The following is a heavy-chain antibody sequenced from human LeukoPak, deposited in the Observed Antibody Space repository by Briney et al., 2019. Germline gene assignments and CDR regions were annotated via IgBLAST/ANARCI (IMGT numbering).Heavy chain of an antibody. V-gene: IGHV1-18*01. J-gene: IGHJ4*02. D-gene: IGHD1-26*01. CDR2: ISGYSGDT. Sequence: GASVKVSCKASGYSYTKYRINWLRQAPGQGLEWMGWISGYSGDTNYAPKLQGRVTMTTDTSTSTAYMELRSLTSADTGTYYCARVGATYGDPIEYDYWGQGTLVTVSS. CDR3: ARVGATYGDPIEYDY. CDR1: GYSYTKYR.